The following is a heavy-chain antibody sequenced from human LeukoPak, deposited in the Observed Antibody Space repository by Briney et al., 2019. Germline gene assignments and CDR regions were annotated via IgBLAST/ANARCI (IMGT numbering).Heavy chain of an antibody. Sequence: GGSLRLSCAASGLTVSSNYMSWVRQAPGKGLEWVQVIYSGGSTYYADSVKGRFTISRDNSKNTLYLQMNSLRAEDTAVYYCARDRDCSGGSCYGYWGQGTLVTVSS. CDR3: ARDRDCSGGSCYGY. CDR2: IYSGGST. J-gene: IGHJ4*02. V-gene: IGHV3-66*01. D-gene: IGHD2-15*01. CDR1: GLTVSSNY.